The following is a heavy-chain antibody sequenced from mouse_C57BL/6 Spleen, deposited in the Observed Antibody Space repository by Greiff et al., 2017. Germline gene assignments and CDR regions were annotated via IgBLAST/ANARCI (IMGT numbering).Heavy chain of an antibody. J-gene: IGHJ1*03. D-gene: IGHD2-10*01. CDR1: GYAFSSYW. V-gene: IGHV1-80*01. CDR3: ARNEAYWSNWYFDV. CDR2: IYPGDGDT. Sequence: VQLQQPGAELVKPGASVKISCKASGYAFSSYWMNWVKQRPGKGLEWIGQIYPGDGDTNYNGKFKGKATLTADKSSSTAYMQLSSLTSEASAVYFCARNEAYWSNWYFDVWGTGTTVTVSS.